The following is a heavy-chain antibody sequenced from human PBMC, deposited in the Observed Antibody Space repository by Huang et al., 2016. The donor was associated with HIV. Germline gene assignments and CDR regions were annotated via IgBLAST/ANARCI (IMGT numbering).Heavy chain of an antibody. CDR1: GFTFGGSA. CDR2: IRTKAHSYAT. V-gene: IGHV3-73*02. J-gene: IGHJ3*01. CDR3: TRHSIGWDRDPFDF. Sequence: EVQLVESGGGLVQPGGSLKLSCAASGFTFGGSAMHWVRQASGKGLWGVGRIRTKAHSYATAYATSVKGRFIISRDDSVNTAYLQMNSLKTEDTAVYYCTRHSIGWDRDPFDFWGQGTVVTVSS. D-gene: IGHD1-26*01.